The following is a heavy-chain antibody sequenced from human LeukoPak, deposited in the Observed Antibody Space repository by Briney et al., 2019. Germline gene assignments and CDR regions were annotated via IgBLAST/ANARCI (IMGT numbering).Heavy chain of an antibody. D-gene: IGHD3-9*01. CDR1: GGSISGGDYY. J-gene: IGHJ4*02. V-gene: IGHV4-30-4*01. CDR3: ARPNHYDILTVGLYYFDY. CDR2: IHYSGNT. Sequence: PSETLSLTCTVSGGSISGGDYYWTWIRQPPGRGLEWIGYIHYSGNTYYNPSLKSRVTISVDTSKNQFSLKLSSVTAADTAVYYYARPNHYDILTVGLYYFDYWGQGTLVTVSS.